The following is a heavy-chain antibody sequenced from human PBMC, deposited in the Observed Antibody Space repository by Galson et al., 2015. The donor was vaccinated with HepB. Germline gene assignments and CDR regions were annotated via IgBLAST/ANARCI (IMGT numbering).Heavy chain of an antibody. Sequence: ETLSLTCALFGGSTSSNTYYWSWIRQPPGRGLEWIGSIYYTGTTYYNLSLKSRVTISLDTSKNHFSLKLRSVTAADTAVYYCARHVGESGSYGMDVWGQGTTVSVSS. CDR1: GGSTSSNTYY. V-gene: IGHV4-39*01. CDR2: IYYTGTT. CDR3: ARHVGESGSYGMDV. D-gene: IGHD2-15*01. J-gene: IGHJ6*02.